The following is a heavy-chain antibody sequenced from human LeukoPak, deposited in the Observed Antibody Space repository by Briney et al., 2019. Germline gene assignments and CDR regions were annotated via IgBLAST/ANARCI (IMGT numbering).Heavy chain of an antibody. V-gene: IGHV4-61*02. J-gene: IGHJ4*02. CDR3: ARGLRYFDWLPDY. CDR1: GGSISSGNYY. Sequence: SQTLSLTCTDSGGSISSGNYYGSWIRQPAGKGLEWIGRIYTSGSTNYNPSLKSRVTISVDTSKNQFSLKLSSVTAADTAVYYCARGLRYFDWLPDYWGQGTLVNVSS. D-gene: IGHD3-9*01. CDR2: IYTSGST.